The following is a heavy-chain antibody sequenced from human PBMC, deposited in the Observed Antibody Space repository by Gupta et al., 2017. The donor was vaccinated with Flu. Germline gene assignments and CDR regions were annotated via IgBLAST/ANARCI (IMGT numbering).Heavy chain of an antibody. Sequence: LTFNTFARNWVRQAPGKGLGWVSAINGSANRTSYADSVKGRFTISRDNSKNTLYLQMNSLKAEDTAVYHCVKQNEETGGVYWGQGTLVTVSS. D-gene: IGHD1-1*01. J-gene: IGHJ4*02. CDR1: LTFNTFA. CDR2: INGSANRT. V-gene: IGHV3-23*01. CDR3: VKQNEETGGVY.